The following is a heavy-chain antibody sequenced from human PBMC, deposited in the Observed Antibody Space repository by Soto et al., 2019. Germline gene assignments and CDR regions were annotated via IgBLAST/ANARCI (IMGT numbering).Heavy chain of an antibody. CDR1: GFTFSSYA. J-gene: IGHJ4*02. V-gene: IGHV3-23*01. Sequence: EVQLLESGGGLVQPGGSLRLSCAAAGFTFSSYAMSWVRQAPGKGLEWVSGISGSGGTTYYADSVKGRFTNSRDNSKSTLYLQMNSLRVEDTAVYYCAKGERTNNSPPLDYWGQGTLVTVSS. CDR2: ISGSGGTT. CDR3: AKGERTNNSPPLDY. D-gene: IGHD1-26*01.